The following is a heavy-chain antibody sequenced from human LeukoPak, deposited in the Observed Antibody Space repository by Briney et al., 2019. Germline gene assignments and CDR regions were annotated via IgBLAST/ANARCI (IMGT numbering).Heavy chain of an antibody. Sequence: GASVKVSCKASGYTFTSYDINWVRQATGQGLEWMGWMNPNSGNTGYAQKFQGRVTMTRNTSISTAYMELSSLRSEDTAVYYCARGEVKQLVPKYYYYYYMDVWGKGTTVTVSS. CDR2: MNPNSGNT. D-gene: IGHD6-6*01. J-gene: IGHJ6*03. CDR1: GYTFTSYD. CDR3: ARGEVKQLVPKYYYYYYMDV. V-gene: IGHV1-8*01.